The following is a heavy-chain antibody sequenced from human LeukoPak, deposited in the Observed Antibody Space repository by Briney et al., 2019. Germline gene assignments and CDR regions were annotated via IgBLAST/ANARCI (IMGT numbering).Heavy chain of an antibody. CDR1: GYTFTSYG. D-gene: IGHD3-3*01. V-gene: IGHV1-18*01. CDR3: ARDLPMECRTPVDY. Sequence: GASVKVSCKASGYTFTSYGINWVRQAPGQGLEWMGWISVYNGNTNYAQNLQGRVTMTTDTSTTTAYIELRSLRADDTAVYYWARDLPMECRTPVDYWGQGNLVTVSS. J-gene: IGHJ4*02. CDR2: ISVYNGNT.